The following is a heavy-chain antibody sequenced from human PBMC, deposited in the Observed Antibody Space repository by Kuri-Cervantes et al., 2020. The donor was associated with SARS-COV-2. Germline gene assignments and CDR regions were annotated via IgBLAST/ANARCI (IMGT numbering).Heavy chain of an antibody. CDR3: ARGDAFDI. J-gene: IGHJ3*02. CDR2: TYYRSRWYD. CDR1: GDSGYSNSAA. Sequence: CAISGDSGYSNSAAWNWIRQSPSRGLEWLGRTYYRSRWYDDYAVCVKSRITINQDTYKNQFSLLLNAVTPEYTAVYYCARGDAFDIWGQGTMVTVSS. V-gene: IGHV6-1*01.